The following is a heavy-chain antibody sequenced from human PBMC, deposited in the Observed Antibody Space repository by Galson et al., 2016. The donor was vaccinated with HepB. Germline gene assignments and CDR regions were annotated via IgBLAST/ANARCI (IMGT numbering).Heavy chain of an antibody. V-gene: IGHV3-23*01. J-gene: IGHJ4*02. Sequence: SLRLSCAASGFTFNNHAMSWVRQAPGKGLEWVSGISESGFSTYYADSVKGRFTISRDNSKTTLNLQMNSLRVDDTATYYCARYSGTWFHFDNWGQGILVTVSS. CDR3: ARYSGTWFHFDN. CDR1: GFTFNNHA. CDR2: ISESGFST. D-gene: IGHD5-12*01.